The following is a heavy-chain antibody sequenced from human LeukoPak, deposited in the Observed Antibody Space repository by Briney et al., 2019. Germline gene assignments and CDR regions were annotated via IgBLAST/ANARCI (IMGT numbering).Heavy chain of an antibody. D-gene: IGHD6-19*01. CDR1: GYTFTSYG. CDR3: AREGAVYSSGWYGRRFDP. CDR2: ISAYNGNT. V-gene: IGHV1-18*01. Sequence: ASVKVSCKASGYTFTSYGISSVRQAPGQGLEWMGWISAYNGNTNYAQKLQGRVTMTTDTSTSTAYMELRSLRSDDTAVYYCAREGAVYSSGWYGRRFDPWGQGTLVTVSS. J-gene: IGHJ5*02.